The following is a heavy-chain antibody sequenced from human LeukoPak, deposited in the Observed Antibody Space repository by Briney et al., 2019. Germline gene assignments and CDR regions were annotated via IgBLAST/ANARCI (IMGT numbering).Heavy chain of an antibody. CDR2: IIPIFGTA. V-gene: IGHV1-69*01. CDR1: GRTFSSYA. J-gene: IGHJ4*02. CDR3: ARDRVGGSPGALDY. D-gene: IGHD1-26*01. Sequence: ASVKVSCKASGRTFSSYAISWVRQAPGQGLEWMGGIIPIFGTANYAQKFQGRVTITADESTSTAYMELSSLRSEDTAVYYCARDRVGGSPGALDYWGQGTLVTVSS.